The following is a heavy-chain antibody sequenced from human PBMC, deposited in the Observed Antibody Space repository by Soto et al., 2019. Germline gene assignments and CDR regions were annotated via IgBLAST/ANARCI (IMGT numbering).Heavy chain of an antibody. CDR3: AREDGDYYYSED. CDR1: GYTFTGHD. J-gene: IGHJ4*02. Sequence: GXSGKGSCKASGYTFTGHDLVLVRQAPGQGLEWMGWMNLKSGTAGSTQKFQGRLTMTRNISISTAYMELSSLRSEDTAVYYCAREDGDYYYSEDWGQGTLVTVSS. CDR2: MNLKSGTA. D-gene: IGHD4-17*01. V-gene: IGHV1-8*01.